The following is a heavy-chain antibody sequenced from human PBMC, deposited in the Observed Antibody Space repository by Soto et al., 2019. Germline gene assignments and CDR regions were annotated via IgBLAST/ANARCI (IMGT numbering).Heavy chain of an antibody. J-gene: IGHJ6*03. CDR1: GYTFTSYG. V-gene: IGHV1-18*01. CDR2: ISAYNGNT. Sequence: GASVKVSCKASGYTFTSYGISWVRQAPGQGLEWMGWISAYNGNTNYAQKLQGRVTMTTDTSTSTAYMELRSLRSDDTAVYYCAGGGSIVVATRRLMDVWGKGTTVTVSS. D-gene: IGHD3-22*01. CDR3: AGGGSIVVATRRLMDV.